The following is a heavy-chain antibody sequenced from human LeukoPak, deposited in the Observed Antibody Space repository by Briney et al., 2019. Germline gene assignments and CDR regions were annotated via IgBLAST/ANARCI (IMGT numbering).Heavy chain of an antibody. Sequence: SETLSLTCAVYGGSFSGYYWSWIRQPPGKGLEWIGEINHSGSTNYNPSLKSRVTISVDTSKNQFSLKLSSVTAADTAVYYCARLRILYGSGSYKEGNWFDPWGQGTLVTVSS. CDR1: GGSFSGYY. J-gene: IGHJ5*02. D-gene: IGHD3-10*01. CDR2: INHSGST. CDR3: ARLRILYGSGSYKEGNWFDP. V-gene: IGHV4-34*01.